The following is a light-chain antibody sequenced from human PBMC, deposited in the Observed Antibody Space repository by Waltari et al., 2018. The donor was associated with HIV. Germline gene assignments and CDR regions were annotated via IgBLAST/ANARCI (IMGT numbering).Light chain of an antibody. V-gene: IGLV1-47*01. J-gene: IGLJ2*01. CDR3: ATWDDSLSGVV. CDR1: SSNIGRND. Sequence: QSVLTQPPSASGTPGQKVTISCSGSSSNIGRNDVFWYQQLPGAAPKLLMYRNDQRPSGGPDRFSGSKSGTSASLAISGPRSEDEADYTCATWDDSLSGVVFGGGTKLNVL. CDR2: RND.